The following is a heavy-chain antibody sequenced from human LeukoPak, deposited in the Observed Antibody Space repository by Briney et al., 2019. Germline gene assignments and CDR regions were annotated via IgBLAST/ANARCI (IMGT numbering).Heavy chain of an antibody. Sequence: GGSLRLSCAASGFTFSSHWMHWVRQAPGKGLEYVSTISHDGDTTYYADSVKGRFTISRDNSKNTLYLQMSSLRIEDTAVYYCVNIAVEDYWGQGTRVTVSS. D-gene: IGHD6-13*01. V-gene: IGHV3-64D*09. J-gene: IGHJ4*02. CDR2: ISHDGDTT. CDR3: VNIAVEDY. CDR1: GFTFSSHW.